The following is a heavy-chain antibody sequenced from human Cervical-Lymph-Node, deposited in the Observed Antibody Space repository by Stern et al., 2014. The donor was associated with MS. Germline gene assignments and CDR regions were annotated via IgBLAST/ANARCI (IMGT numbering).Heavy chain of an antibody. D-gene: IGHD3-3*01. J-gene: IGHJ6*02. Sequence: QVQLVQSGAEVKKPGASVKVSCKASGYTFTSYGISWVRQAPGQGLEWMGWISAYNGNTNYAQKLQGRVTMTTDTSTSTAYMELRSLRSDDTDVYYCARDGYDFWSGYYRYYYYGMDVWGQGTTVTVSS. CDR3: ARDGYDFWSGYYRYYYYGMDV. CDR2: ISAYNGNT. V-gene: IGHV1-18*04. CDR1: GYTFTSYG.